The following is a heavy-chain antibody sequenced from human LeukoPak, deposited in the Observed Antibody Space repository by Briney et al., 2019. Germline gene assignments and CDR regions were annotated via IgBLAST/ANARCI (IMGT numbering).Heavy chain of an antibody. CDR1: GGSISSGDYY. CDR3: ARGVGYYDSSGQPFDY. D-gene: IGHD3-22*01. Sequence: SQTLSLTCTVSGGSISSGDYYWSWIRQPPGKGLEWIGYIYYSGSTYYNPSLKSRVTISVDTSKNQFSLKLSSVTAADTAVYYSARGVGYYDSSGQPFDYWGQGTLVTVSS. CDR2: IYYSGST. V-gene: IGHV4-30-4*01. J-gene: IGHJ4*02.